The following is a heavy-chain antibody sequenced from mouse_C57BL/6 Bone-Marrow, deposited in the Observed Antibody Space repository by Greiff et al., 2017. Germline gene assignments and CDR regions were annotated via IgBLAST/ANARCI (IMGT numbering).Heavy chain of an antibody. Sequence: QVQLQQSGAELARPGASVKLSCKASGYTFTSYGISWVKQRTGQGLEWIGVIYPRRGNTYYNEKFKGKATLTADNSSSTAYMELRRLTSEDSQVFRCGSGYGYWGQGTPLTVSS. V-gene: IGHV1-81*01. CDR2: IYPRRGNT. CDR1: GYTFTSYG. CDR3: GSGYGY. D-gene: IGHD3-2*02. J-gene: IGHJ2*01.